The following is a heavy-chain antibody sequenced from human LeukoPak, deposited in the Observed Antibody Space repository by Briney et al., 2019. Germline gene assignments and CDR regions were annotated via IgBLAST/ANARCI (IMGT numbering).Heavy chain of an antibody. CDR1: GGSFSGYY. V-gene: IGHV4-34*01. Sequence: SETLSLTCAVYGGSFSGYYWSWIRQPPGKGLEWIGEINHSGSTNYNPSLKSRVTISVDTSKNQFSLKLSSVTAADTAVYYCARATGDYYYYMDVWGKGTTVTISS. D-gene: IGHD1-14*01. CDR3: ARATGDYYYYMDV. J-gene: IGHJ6*03. CDR2: INHSGST.